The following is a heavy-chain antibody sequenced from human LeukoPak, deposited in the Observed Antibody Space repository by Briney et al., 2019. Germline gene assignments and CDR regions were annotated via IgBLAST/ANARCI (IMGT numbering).Heavy chain of an antibody. Sequence: GRSLRLSCAASGFTFSSYSMNWVRQAPGKGLEWVSSISSSSSYIYYADSVKGRFTISRDNAKNSLYLQMNSLRAEDTAVYYCARLTGYSSSSGYYYGMDLWGQGTTVTVSS. V-gene: IGHV3-21*01. CDR3: ARLTGYSSSSGYYYGMDL. D-gene: IGHD6-6*01. CDR2: ISSSSSYI. CDR1: GFTFSSYS. J-gene: IGHJ6*02.